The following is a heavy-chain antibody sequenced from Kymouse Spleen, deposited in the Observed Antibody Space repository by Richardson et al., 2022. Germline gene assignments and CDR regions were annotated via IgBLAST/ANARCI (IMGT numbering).Heavy chain of an antibody. V-gene: IGHV3-7*01. CDR2: IKQDGSEK. CDR1: GFTFSSYW. Sequence: EVQLVESGGGLVQPGGSLRLSCAASGFTFSSYWMSWVRQAPGKGLEWVANIKQDGSEKYYVDSVKGRFTISRDNAKNSLYLQMNSLRAEDTAVYYCARVTVTTSDGMDVWGQGTTVTVSS. J-gene: IGHJ6*02. CDR3: ARVTVTTSDGMDV. D-gene: IGHD4-17*01.